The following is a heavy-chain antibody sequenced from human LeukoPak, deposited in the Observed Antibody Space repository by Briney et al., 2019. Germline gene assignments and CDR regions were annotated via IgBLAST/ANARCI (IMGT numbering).Heavy chain of an antibody. D-gene: IGHD2-2*01. J-gene: IGHJ6*02. Sequence: SVKVSCTASGGTFSSYAISWVRQAPGQGLEWMGGIIPIFGTANYAQKFQGRVTITADESTSTAYMELSSLRSEDTAVYYCARVDCSSTSCPIYYYYGMDVWGQGTTVTVSS. V-gene: IGHV1-69*13. CDR1: GGTFSSYA. CDR2: IIPIFGTA. CDR3: ARVDCSSTSCPIYYYYGMDV.